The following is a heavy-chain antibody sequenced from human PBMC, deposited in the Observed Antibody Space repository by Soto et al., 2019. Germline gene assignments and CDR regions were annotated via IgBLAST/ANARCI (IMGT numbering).Heavy chain of an antibody. V-gene: IGHV1-58*02. D-gene: IGHD2-2*01. CDR3: AAASSTSGGYYGMDV. J-gene: IGHJ6*02. CDR2: IVVGSGHT. CDR1: GFSFTSSA. Sequence: QMQLVQSGPEVKKPGTSVKVSCKTSGFSFTSSAMQWVRQARGQRLEWIGWIVVGSGHTNNAQKFQERVTMTREMSTSTAYMELRGLRSEDTAVYYCAAASSTSGGYYGMDVWGQGTTVTVSS.